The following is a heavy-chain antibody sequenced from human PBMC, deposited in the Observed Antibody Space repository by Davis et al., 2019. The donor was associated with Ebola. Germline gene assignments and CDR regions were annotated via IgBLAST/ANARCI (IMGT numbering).Heavy chain of an antibody. CDR1: GFTFSSYW. CDR2: IYYSGST. Sequence: GSLRLSCAASGFTFSSYWMGWVRQPPGKGLEWIGSIYYSGSTYYNPSLKSRVTISVDTSKNQFSLKLSSVTAADTAVYYCASSYEYWGQGTLVTVSS. V-gene: IGHV4-39*01. CDR3: ASSYEY. J-gene: IGHJ4*02.